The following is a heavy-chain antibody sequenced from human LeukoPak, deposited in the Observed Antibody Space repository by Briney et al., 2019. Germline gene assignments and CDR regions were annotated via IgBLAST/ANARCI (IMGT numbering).Heavy chain of an antibody. CDR3: ARYHNGYDDY. Sequence: SETLSLTCTVSGGSISSHYWSWIRQPPGKGPEWIGYIYYSGSTNYNPSLKSRVTISLDMSKSHCSLKLTSVTAADTAVYYCARYHNGYDDYWGQGTLVTVSS. V-gene: IGHV4-59*11. CDR2: IYYSGST. D-gene: IGHD5-12*01. J-gene: IGHJ4*02. CDR1: GGSISSHY.